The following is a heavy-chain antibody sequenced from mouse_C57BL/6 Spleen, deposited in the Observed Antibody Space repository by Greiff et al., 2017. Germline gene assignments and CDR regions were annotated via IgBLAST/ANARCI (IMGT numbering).Heavy chain of an antibody. Sequence: VQLQQPGAELVKPGASVKMSCKASGYAFSSYWMNWVKQRPGQGLEWIGQIYPGGGGTNYNGKFKGKATLTADKSSSTAYMQLSSLTSADSAVYFCARAPYFDYWGQGTTLTVSS. CDR2: IYPGGGGT. J-gene: IGHJ2*01. V-gene: IGHV1-80*01. CDR3: ARAPYFDY. CDR1: GYAFSSYW.